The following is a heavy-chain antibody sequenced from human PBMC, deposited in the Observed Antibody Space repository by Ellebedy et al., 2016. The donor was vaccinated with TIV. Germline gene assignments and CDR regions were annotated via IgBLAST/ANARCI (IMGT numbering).Heavy chain of an antibody. CDR3: AKDVERESKDY. CDR2: ISSWDYGGGT. Sequence: GESLKISCAASGFTFSRSALSSVRQTPEKGLEWVAQISSWDYGGGTFYADSVRVRFTISRDDSRNTVHLEMISLRAEDTALYYGAKDVERESKDYWGQGTLVTVSS. CDR1: GFTFSRSA. V-gene: IGHV3-23*01. D-gene: IGHD4-11*01. J-gene: IGHJ4*02.